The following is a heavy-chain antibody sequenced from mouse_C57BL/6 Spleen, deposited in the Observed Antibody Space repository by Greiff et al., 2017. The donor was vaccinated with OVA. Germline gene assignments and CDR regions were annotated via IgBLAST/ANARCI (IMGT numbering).Heavy chain of an antibody. Sequence: VQLQQSGAELVRPGASVKLSCKASGYTFTDYYINWVKQRPGQGLAWIARLYPGSGNTYYNEKFKGKATLTAEKSSSTAYLQLSSLTSEDSAVYFCARGAQATWVAYWGQGTLVTVSA. CDR2: LYPGSGNT. CDR1: GYTFTDYY. D-gene: IGHD3-2*02. J-gene: IGHJ3*01. CDR3: ARGAQATWVAY. V-gene: IGHV1-76*01.